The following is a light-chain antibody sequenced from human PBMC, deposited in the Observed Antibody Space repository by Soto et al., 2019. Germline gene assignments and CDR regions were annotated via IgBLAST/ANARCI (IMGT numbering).Light chain of an antibody. J-gene: IGKJ1*01. CDR3: QQYGSSSWT. CDR2: GTS. Sequence: EIVLTQSPGTLSLSPGERATLSCRASQSVSSSYLAWYQQKPGQAPRLLIYGTSSRATAIPDRFSGSGSGTDFTLTISRLEPVVFAVYYCQQYGSSSWTFCQGTKLDIK. V-gene: IGKV3-20*01. CDR1: QSVSSSY.